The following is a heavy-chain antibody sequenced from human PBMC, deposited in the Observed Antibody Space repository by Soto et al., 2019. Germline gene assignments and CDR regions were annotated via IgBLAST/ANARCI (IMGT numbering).Heavy chain of an antibody. V-gene: IGHV3-23*01. CDR1: GFTFSLSA. Sequence: EVQLLESGGGFVQPGESLRLSCAASGFTFSLSAMSWVRQAPGRGLDWVSSLSGGGSTTDYADSVKGRFTISRDNSKNTVHPKMKSLRAEDTAVYYCAKGPEYDILTGCDYWGQGALVTVSS. CDR3: AKGPEYDILTGCDY. CDR2: LSGGGSTT. D-gene: IGHD3-9*01. J-gene: IGHJ4*02.